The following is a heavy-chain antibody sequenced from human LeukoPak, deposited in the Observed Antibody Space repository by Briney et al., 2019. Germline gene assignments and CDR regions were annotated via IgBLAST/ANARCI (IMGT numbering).Heavy chain of an antibody. V-gene: IGHV3-23*01. CDR1: GFTFSSYA. CDR2: ISGSGGST. Sequence: GGSLRLSCAASGFTFSSYAMSWVRQAPGKGLEWVSAISGSGGSTYYADSVKGRFTISRDNSKNTLYLQVNSLRAEDTAVYYCAKALWGTSDILTGEKFDYWGQGTLVTVSS. CDR3: AKALWGTSDILTGEKFDY. J-gene: IGHJ4*02. D-gene: IGHD3-9*01.